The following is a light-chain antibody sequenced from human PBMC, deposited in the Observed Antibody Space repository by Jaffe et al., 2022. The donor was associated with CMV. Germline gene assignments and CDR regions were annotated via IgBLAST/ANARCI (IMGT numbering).Light chain of an antibody. CDR1: TGAVTSGSY. CDR3: LLYYSGVWV. Sequence: QTVVTQEPSLTVSPGGTVTLTCASSTGAVTSGSYPSWFQQKPGQTPRALIYSTSNKFSWTPARFSGSLLGGKAALTLSGVQPEDEAEYYCLLYYSGVWVFGGGTKLTVL. J-gene: IGLJ3*02. V-gene: IGLV7-43*01. CDR2: STS.